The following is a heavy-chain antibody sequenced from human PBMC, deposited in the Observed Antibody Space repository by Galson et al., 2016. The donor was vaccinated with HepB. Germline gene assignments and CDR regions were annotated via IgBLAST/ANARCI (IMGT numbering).Heavy chain of an antibody. Sequence: SLRLSCAATGYTFTDYGIHWVRQAPGKGVEWVASIRHVGTNPNYADSVRGRFTITRDDSKNTVYLQMTNLRSEDTSVYFCARDEVVGGNEYFQHWGQGTLVTVS. D-gene: IGHD1-26*01. CDR2: IRHVGTNP. V-gene: IGHV3-33*01. J-gene: IGHJ1*01. CDR1: GYTFTDYG. CDR3: ARDEVVGGNEYFQH.